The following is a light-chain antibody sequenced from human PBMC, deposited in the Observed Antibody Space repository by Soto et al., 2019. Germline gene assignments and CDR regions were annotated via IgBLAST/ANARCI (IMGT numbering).Light chain of an antibody. Sequence: QSVLTQPPSASGTPGQRVTISCSGSSSNIGRSTVNWYQHLPGTAPKLLMYSNDQRPSGVPDRFSGSKSGTSASLAISGLQSEDEADYYCAAWDDSLDGSDVFGTGTKLTVL. CDR2: SND. J-gene: IGLJ1*01. V-gene: IGLV1-44*01. CDR3: AAWDDSLDGSDV. CDR1: SSNIGRST.